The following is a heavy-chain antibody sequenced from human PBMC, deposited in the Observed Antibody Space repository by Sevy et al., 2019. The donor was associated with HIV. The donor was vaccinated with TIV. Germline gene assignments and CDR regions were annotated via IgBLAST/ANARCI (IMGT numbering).Heavy chain of an antibody. D-gene: IGHD3-3*01. CDR1: GFSFSDYN. CDR3: ARDKTILEGRYGMDV. J-gene: IGHJ6*02. Sequence: GGSLRLSCAASGFSFSDYNMNWVRQAPGKGLEWVSFIGSRSGYIYYADSMKGRFTNSRDNAKNSLYLQLNSLRAEDTAVYYCARDKTILEGRYGMDVWGQGTTVTVSS. CDR2: IGSRSGYI. V-gene: IGHV3-21*01.